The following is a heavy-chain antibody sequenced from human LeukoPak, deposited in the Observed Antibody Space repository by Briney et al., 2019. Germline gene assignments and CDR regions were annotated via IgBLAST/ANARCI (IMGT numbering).Heavy chain of an antibody. D-gene: IGHD3-10*01. CDR3: AKDRWESSGSGSSLDY. J-gene: IGHJ4*02. CDR2: IPHDGSIK. V-gene: IGHV3-30*18. Sequence: GRSLRLSCAASGFTFSIFGLHWVRQAPGKGLEWVAFIPHDGSIKYYADSVKGRLAISRDTSKNTLYLQMNSLRAEDTAVYYCAKDRWESSGSGSSLDYWGQGTLVTVSS. CDR1: GFTFSIFG.